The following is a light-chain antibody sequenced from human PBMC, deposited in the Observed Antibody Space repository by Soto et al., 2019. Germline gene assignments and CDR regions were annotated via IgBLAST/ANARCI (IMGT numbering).Light chain of an antibody. CDR3: QQRHSFSRT. Sequence: DIQMTQSPSTLSASVGDRVTITCRASQVVGSWLAWYQQRPGKAPKLLIYKASILQSGVPSRFSGSGGGTEFTLTIGSLQTEDIATYYCQQRHSFSRTFGQGTKV. CDR2: KAS. CDR1: QVVGSW. V-gene: IGKV1-5*03. J-gene: IGKJ1*01.